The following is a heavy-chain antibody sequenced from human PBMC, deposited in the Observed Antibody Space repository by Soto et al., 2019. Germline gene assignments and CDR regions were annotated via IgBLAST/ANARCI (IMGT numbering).Heavy chain of an antibody. CDR3: ARSFPEYTWGSYPNAFDI. Sequence: PGGSLRLSCAASGFTFSSYSMHWVRQAPGKGLEWVAVIWYDGSNKYYADSVKGRFTISRDNSKNTLYLQMNSLRAEDTAVYYCARSFPEYTWGSYPNAFDIWGQGTMVTVSS. V-gene: IGHV3-33*01. D-gene: IGHD3-16*02. CDR1: GFTFSSYS. J-gene: IGHJ3*02. CDR2: IWYDGSNK.